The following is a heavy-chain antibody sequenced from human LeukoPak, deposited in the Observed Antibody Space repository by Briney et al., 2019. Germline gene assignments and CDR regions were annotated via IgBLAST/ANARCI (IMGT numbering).Heavy chain of an antibody. CDR2: TYYRSKWYN. V-gene: IGHV6-1*01. CDR3: AREDYGGKSGTYFDY. Sequence: SQPLSLTCAISGDRVSSNSAACHWIRQSPSRGLEWQGRTYYRSKWYNDYAVSVKSRITINPDTSKNQFSLQLNSVTPVDTAVYYCAREDYGGKSGTYFDYWGQGTLVTVSS. D-gene: IGHD4-23*01. CDR1: GDRVSSNSAA. J-gene: IGHJ4*02.